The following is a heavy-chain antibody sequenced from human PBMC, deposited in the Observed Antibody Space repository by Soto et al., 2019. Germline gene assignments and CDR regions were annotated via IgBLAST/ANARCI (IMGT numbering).Heavy chain of an antibody. CDR1: GGSITIAW. Sequence: QVQLQESGPGLVRPSGTLSLTCAVSGGSITIAWWTWVRQPQGKGLEWIGEILYSGKTNYNSSLNSRVTISIDNSKKQFSLILSSVTAADTAVYYCSSRITDAPTWGQGTLVTVSS. D-gene: IGHD2-2*01. CDR3: SSRITDAPT. V-gene: IGHV4-4*02. CDR2: ILYSGKT. J-gene: IGHJ5*02.